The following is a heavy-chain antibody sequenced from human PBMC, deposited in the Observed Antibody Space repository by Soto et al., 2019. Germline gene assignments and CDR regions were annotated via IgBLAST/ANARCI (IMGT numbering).Heavy chain of an antibody. J-gene: IGHJ6*02. CDR3: SRVIGYYYHTDV. CDR2: ISAYNGNT. Sequence: QVQLVQSGGEVKKPGASVKVSCKASGYTFTTYDLSWVRQAPGQGLEWMGWISAYNGNTNYAQNLQGRVTMTTDTCRRTAYMELRSLRSDETAVYYCSRVIGYYYHTDVWGQGTTVTVSS. CDR1: GYTFTTYD. V-gene: IGHV1-18*01. D-gene: IGHD3-22*01.